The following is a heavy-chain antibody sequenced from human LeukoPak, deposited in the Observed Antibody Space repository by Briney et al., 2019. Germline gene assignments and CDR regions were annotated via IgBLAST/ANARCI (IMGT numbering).Heavy chain of an antibody. V-gene: IGHV4-39*01. Sequence: SETPSLTCTVSGGSISSGAYYWVWIRQPPGKGLEWIGSIYQSGSTYYNPPLRSRVTISVVTSQNQLSLKLTSVTAADTAVYYCARRGTGPTYYGMNVWGQGTTVTVSS. CDR1: GGSISSGAYY. D-gene: IGHD1-7*01. CDR3: ARRGTGPTYYGMNV. J-gene: IGHJ6*02. CDR2: IYQSGST.